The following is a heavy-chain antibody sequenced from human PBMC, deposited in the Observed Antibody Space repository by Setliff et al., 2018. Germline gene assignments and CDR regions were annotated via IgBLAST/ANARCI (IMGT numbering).Heavy chain of an antibody. D-gene: IGHD3-10*01. V-gene: IGHV4-61*01. CDR2: YFYSGDT. CDR1: GYSISSGYY. Sequence: SETLSLTCAVSGYSISSGYYWGWIRQPPGKGLEWIGFYFYSGDTRSNPSLKSRVTMSVDSSKNQFSLKLSSVTAADTAVYYCARDRTYYGSGTYTRWFDYWGQGTLVTVSS. J-gene: IGHJ4*02. CDR3: ARDRTYYGSGTYTRWFDY.